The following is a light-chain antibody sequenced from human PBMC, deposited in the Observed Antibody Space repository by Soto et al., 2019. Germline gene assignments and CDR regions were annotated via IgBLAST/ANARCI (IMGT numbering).Light chain of an antibody. V-gene: IGLV1-44*01. Sequence: QSVLTQSPSASWTPGQRVTISCSGSRSNIGTYTVNWYQPLPGTAPTLLIYLNTQRPSGVPNRFSGFKSGTSASLAISGLQSEDEDEYYCAAWDGSLSAVLFVGGTKVT. J-gene: IGLJ2*01. CDR2: LNT. CDR1: RSNIGTYT. CDR3: AAWDGSLSAVL.